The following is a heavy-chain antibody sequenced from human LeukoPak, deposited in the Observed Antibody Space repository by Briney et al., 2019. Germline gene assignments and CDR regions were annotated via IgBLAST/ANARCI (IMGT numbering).Heavy chain of an antibody. J-gene: IGHJ4*02. Sequence: GGSLRPSCVVSGFTFSSYWMHWVRQAPGEGLVWASRIRYDGSSAAYADSVKGRLTISRDNAKNTLYLQMNSLSAEDTAVYYCVRGTMNAIDQLDYWGQGTLVTVSS. CDR2: IRYDGSSA. CDR3: VRGTMNAIDQLDY. V-gene: IGHV3-74*01. CDR1: GFTFSSYW. D-gene: IGHD1-1*01.